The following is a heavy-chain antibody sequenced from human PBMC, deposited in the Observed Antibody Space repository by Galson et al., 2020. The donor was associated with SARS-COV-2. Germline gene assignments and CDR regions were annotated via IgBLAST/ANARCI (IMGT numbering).Heavy chain of an antibody. V-gene: IGHV3-9*01. CDR1: GFTFDDYA. CDR3: AKAAHAYSSALWWYVQH. J-gene: IGHJ1*01. D-gene: IGHD6-25*01. Sequence: SMRLSCAASGFTFDDYAMHWVRQAPGKGLEWVSGISWNSGSIGYADSVKGRFTISRDNAKNSLHLQMNSLRAEDTALYYCAKAAHAYSSALWWYVQHWGQGTLVIVSS. CDR2: ISWNSGSI.